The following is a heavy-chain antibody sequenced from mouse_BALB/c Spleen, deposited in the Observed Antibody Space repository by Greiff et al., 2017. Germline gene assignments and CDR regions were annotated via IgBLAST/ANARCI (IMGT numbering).Heavy chain of an antibody. J-gene: IGHJ3*01. CDR3: ARGTGSFAY. Sequence: EVQGVESGGGLVQPGGSLRLSCATSGFTFTDYYMSWVRQPPGKALEWLGFIRNKANGYTTEYSASVKGRFTISRDNSQSILYLQMNTLRAEDSATYYCARGTGSFAYWGQGTLVTVSA. CDR1: GFTFTDYY. D-gene: IGHD4-1*01. V-gene: IGHV7-3*02. CDR2: IRNKANGYTT.